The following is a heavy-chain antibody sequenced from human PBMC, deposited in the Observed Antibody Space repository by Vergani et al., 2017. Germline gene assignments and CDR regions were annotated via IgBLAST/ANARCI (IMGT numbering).Heavy chain of an antibody. CDR3: ARGGITIFGLALDYYYGMDV. CDR2: INHSGST. J-gene: IGHJ6*02. CDR1: GGSFSGYY. Sequence: QVQLQQWGAGLLKPSETLSLTCAVYGGSFSGYYWSWIRQPPGKGLEWIGEINHSGSTNYNPSLKSRVTISVDTAKNQFSLKLSSVTAADTAVYYCARGGITIFGLALDYYYGMDVWGQGTTVTVSS. V-gene: IGHV4-34*01. D-gene: IGHD3-3*01.